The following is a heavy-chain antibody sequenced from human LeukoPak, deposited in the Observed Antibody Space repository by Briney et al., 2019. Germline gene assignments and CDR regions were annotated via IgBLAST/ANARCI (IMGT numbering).Heavy chain of an antibody. CDR3: VKGGRYSYGTPDY. CDR2: ISSNGGST. D-gene: IGHD5-18*01. CDR1: GFTFSSYA. J-gene: IGHJ4*02. Sequence: QPGGSLRLSCSASGFTFSSYAMHWVRQAPGKGLEYVSAISSNGGSTYYADSVKGRFTISRDNSKNTLYLQMSSLRAEDTAVYYCVKGGRYSYGTPDYWGQGTLVTVSS. V-gene: IGHV3-64D*06.